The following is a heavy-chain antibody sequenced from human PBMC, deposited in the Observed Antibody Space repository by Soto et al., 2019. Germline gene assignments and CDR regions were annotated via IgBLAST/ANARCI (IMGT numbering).Heavy chain of an antibody. Sequence: QVHLVESGGGVVQPGGSLRLSCTTSGFTFNRYGMHWVRQAPGKGPECLALISYDGRNTYYADSVNGRFTISRDNSKDTVYLQMNHLRLEDTAVYYCAKVGNPWDFTGPFDSWGQGTLVTVSS. CDR1: GFTFNRYG. CDR3: AKVGNPWDFTGPFDS. CDR2: ISYDGRNT. V-gene: IGHV3-30*18. D-gene: IGHD1-26*01. J-gene: IGHJ4*02.